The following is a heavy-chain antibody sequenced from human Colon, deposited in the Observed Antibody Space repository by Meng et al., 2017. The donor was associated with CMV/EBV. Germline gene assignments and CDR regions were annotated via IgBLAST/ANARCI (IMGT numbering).Heavy chain of an antibody. CDR1: GGSISSTSYY. V-gene: IGHV4-39*07. Sequence: GSLRLSCNVSGGSISSTSYYWAWIRQSPGKGLEWIGSVYYSGSTYSNPSLSSRLSISVDRSKNQFFLRLSSVTAVDTAVYYCARDRHSEVVIALQGTFDIWGQGTRVTVSS. J-gene: IGHJ3*02. CDR2: VYYSGST. CDR3: ARDRHSEVVIALQGTFDI. D-gene: IGHD2-21*01.